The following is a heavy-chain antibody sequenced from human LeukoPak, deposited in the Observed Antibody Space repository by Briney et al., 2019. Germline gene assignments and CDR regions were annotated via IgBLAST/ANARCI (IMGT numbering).Heavy chain of an antibody. V-gene: IGHV1-3*01. CDR1: GYTFTSYA. D-gene: IGHD3-22*01. CDR2: INAGNGNT. J-gene: IGHJ4*02. CDR3: ARGPSRVTMIV. Sequence: ASVKVSCKASGYTFTSYAMHWVRQAPGQRLEWIGWINAGNGNTKYSQKFQGRVTITRDTSASTAYMELSSLRSEDTAVYYCARGPSRVTMIVWGQGTLVTVSS.